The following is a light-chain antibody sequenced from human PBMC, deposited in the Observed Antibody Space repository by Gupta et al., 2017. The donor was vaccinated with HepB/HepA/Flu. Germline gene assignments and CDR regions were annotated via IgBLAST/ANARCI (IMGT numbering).Light chain of an antibody. CDR3: LQEDYSPWT. Sequence: AIQMTQSPSSLSASVGDRVTITCRASQGIRNDLGWYQQKPGKAPKLLIYATSTVNSGVPSRFSGSGSGTDFTLTISSRQPEDFATYYCLQEDYSPWTFGQGTKVEIK. CDR2: ATS. J-gene: IGKJ1*01. CDR1: QGIRND. V-gene: IGKV1-6*01.